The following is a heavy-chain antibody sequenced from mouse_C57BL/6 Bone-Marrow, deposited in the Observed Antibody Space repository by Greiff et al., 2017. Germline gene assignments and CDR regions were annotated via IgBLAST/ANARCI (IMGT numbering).Heavy chain of an antibody. CDR2: IYPGSGNT. J-gene: IGHJ3*01. CDR3: ALGNRPFAY. V-gene: IGHV1-76*01. D-gene: IGHD2-1*01. Sequence: VHLVESGAELVRPGASVKLSCTASGYTFTDYYINWVKQRPGQGLEWIARIYPGSGNTYYTAKFQGKATLTAEKSSSTAYMQLSSLTSEDSAVYCGALGNRPFAYWGQGTLVTVSA. CDR1: GYTFTDYY.